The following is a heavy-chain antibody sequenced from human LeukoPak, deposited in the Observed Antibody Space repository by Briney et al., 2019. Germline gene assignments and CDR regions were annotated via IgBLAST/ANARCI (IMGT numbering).Heavy chain of an antibody. D-gene: IGHD3-10*01. J-gene: IGHJ3*02. V-gene: IGHV1-18*01. Sequence: ASVKVSCKASGYTFTSYGISWVRQAPGQGLEWMGWISAYNGNTNYAQKLQGRVTMTTDTSASPAYMELRSLRSDDRAVYYCASDYGSGTNWGAFDIWGQGTMVTVSS. CDR3: ASDYGSGTNWGAFDI. CDR1: GYTFTSYG. CDR2: ISAYNGNT.